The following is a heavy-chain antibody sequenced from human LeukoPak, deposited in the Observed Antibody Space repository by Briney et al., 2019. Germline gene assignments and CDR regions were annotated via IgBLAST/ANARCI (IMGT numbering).Heavy chain of an antibody. V-gene: IGHV3-74*01. CDR3: ARTLADAYGSGSYWSYYYYGMDV. J-gene: IGHJ6*02. CDR1: GFTFSSYW. CDR2: INSDGSST. Sequence: PGESLRLSCAASGFTFSSYWVHWVHPAPGKGLVWVSRINSDGSSTSYADSVKGRFTISRDNAKNTLYLQMNSLRAEDTAVYYCARTLADAYGSGSYWSYYYYGMDVWGQGTTVTVSS. D-gene: IGHD3-10*01.